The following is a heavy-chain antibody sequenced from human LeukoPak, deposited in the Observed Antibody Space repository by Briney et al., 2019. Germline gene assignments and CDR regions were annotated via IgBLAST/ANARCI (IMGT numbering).Heavy chain of an antibody. J-gene: IGHJ6*02. V-gene: IGHV1-8*01. D-gene: IGHD3-9*01. CDR2: MNPNSGNT. CDR3: ARAYYDILTGYLSSALGYYGMDV. Sequence: ASVKVSCKASGYTFTSYDINWVRQATGQGLEWMGWMNPNSGNTGYAQKFQGRVTMTRNTSISTAYMELSSLRSEDTAVYYCARAYYDILTGYLSSALGYYGMDVWGQGTTVTVSS. CDR1: GYTFTSYD.